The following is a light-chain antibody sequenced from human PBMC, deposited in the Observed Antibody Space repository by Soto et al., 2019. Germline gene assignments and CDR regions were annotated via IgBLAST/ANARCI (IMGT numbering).Light chain of an antibody. Sequence: DIHMTQFPSTLSATVRDSVTITCRASQPISGFLAWYQQKPGKPPKVLIYGASNLQSGVPPRFSGSGSGTDFTLAISSLKPEDFATYYCQQLNSYPTFGQGTRLEIK. CDR2: GAS. CDR1: QPISGF. CDR3: QQLNSYPT. V-gene: IGKV1-5*01. J-gene: IGKJ5*01.